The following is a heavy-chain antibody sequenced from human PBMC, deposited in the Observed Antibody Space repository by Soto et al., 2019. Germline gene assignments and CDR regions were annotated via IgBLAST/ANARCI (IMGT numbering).Heavy chain of an antibody. CDR1: GYTFTSYG. V-gene: IGHV1-18*04. CDR3: ARVRLRGDSSGSIYYYYYYGMDV. Sequence: ASVKVSCKASGYTFTSYGISCVRQAPGQVLEWMGWISAYNGNTNYAQKLQGRVTMTTDTSTSTAYMELRSLRSDDTAVYYCARVRLRGDSSGSIYYYYYYGMDVWGQGTTVTVSS. D-gene: IGHD6-19*01. CDR2: ISAYNGNT. J-gene: IGHJ6*02.